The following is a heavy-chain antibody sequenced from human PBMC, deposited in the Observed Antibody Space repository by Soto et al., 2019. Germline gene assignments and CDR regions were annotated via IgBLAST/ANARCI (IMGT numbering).Heavy chain of an antibody. Sequence: EVQLLESGGDLVQPGGSLRLSCAASGFTFSSYAMSWVRQAPGKGLEWVSAISGSGGSTYYADSVKGRFTISRDNSKNTLYLQMNSLRAEDTAVYYCAKREVTAIRPYSGYGMDVWGQGTTVTVSS. CDR2: ISGSGGST. CDR3: AKREVTAIRPYSGYGMDV. CDR1: GFTFSSYA. D-gene: IGHD2-21*02. J-gene: IGHJ6*02. V-gene: IGHV3-23*01.